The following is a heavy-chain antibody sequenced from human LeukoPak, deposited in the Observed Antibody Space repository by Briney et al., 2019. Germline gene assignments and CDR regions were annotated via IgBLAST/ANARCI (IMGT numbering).Heavy chain of an antibody. V-gene: IGHV4-34*01. J-gene: IGHJ4*02. D-gene: IGHD5-12*01. CDR3: ARGRGRYSGYDYRTRTYYFDY. CDR2: INHRGRT. Sequence: SETLSLTCAVYGGSFSGYYWGWIRQPPGKGREGIGEINHRGRTNYNPSLKSRVTISVDTSKNQFSLKLSSVTAADTAVYYCARGRGRYSGYDYRTRTYYFDYWGQGTLVTVSS. CDR1: GGSFSGYY.